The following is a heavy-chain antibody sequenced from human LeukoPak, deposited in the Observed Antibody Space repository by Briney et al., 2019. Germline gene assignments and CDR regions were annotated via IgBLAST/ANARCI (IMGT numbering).Heavy chain of an antibody. Sequence: SGGSLTLFCAPSGFTFSSYAMSWVRQAPGKGLEWVSVISGSGGRTYYADSVKGRFTISRDNSKNTLYLQMNSLRVEDTAGYYCAKSPVPYCSGGSCYGMDVWGQGTTVTVSS. V-gene: IGHV3-23*01. CDR2: ISGSGGRT. D-gene: IGHD2-15*01. CDR1: GFTFSSYA. J-gene: IGHJ6*02. CDR3: AKSPVPYCSGGSCYGMDV.